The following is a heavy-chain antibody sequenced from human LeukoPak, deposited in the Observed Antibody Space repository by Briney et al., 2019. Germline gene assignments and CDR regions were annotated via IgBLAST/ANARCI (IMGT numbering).Heavy chain of an antibody. CDR3: ARICSSTSCLLDY. CDR2: IYYSRTT. CDR1: GASISSGSHH. Sequence: SETLSLTCTVSGASISSGSHHWGWFRQSPGKGLEWIGSIYYSRTTYYNPSLKSRVTISVDTSKNQFSLKLSSVTAADTAVYYCARICSSTSCLLDYWGQGTLVTVSS. V-gene: IGHV4-39*07. D-gene: IGHD2-2*01. J-gene: IGHJ4*02.